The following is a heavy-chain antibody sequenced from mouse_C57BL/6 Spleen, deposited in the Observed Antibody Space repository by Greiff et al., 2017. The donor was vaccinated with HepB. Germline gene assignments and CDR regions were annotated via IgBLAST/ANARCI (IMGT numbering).Heavy chain of an antibody. CDR2: IWWDDDK. Sequence: QVTLKESGPGILQPSQTLSLTCSFSGFSLSTFGMGVGWIRQPSGKGLEWLAHIWWDDDKYYNPALKSRLTNSKDTSKNQVFLKIANVDTADTATYYCARMNAYYYGSSMYYFDYWGQGTTLTVSS. J-gene: IGHJ2*01. V-gene: IGHV8-8*01. CDR1: GFSLSTFGMG. CDR3: ARMNAYYYGSSMYYFDY. D-gene: IGHD1-1*01.